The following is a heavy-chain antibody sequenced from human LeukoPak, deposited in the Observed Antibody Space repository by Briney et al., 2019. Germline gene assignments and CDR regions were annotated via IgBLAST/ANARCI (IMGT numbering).Heavy chain of an antibody. Sequence: ASVKVSCKASGYTFTRYGISWVRQAPGQGLEWMGWISAYNGNINYAQKLQGRVTMTTDTSTSTAYMELRSLRSDDTAVYYCARDAPPSNLPLLSYYYYYMDVWGKGTTVTVSS. CDR3: ARDAPPSNLPLLSYYYYYMDV. CDR2: ISAYNGNI. V-gene: IGHV1-18*01. J-gene: IGHJ6*03. CDR1: GYTFTRYG. D-gene: IGHD2-15*01.